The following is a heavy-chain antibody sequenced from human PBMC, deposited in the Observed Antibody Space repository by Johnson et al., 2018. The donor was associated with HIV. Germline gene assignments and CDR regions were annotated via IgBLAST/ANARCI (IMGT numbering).Heavy chain of an antibody. J-gene: IGHJ3*01. CDR2: IKQDGSEK. D-gene: IGHD2-15*01. V-gene: IGHV3-7*01. CDR3: ARAGGYCSGGRCYGQPPGGPNDAFDL. Sequence: EVQLVESGGGLVQPGGSLRLSCAASGFTFSSYWMSWVRQAPGKGLEWVANIKQDGSEKYYVDSVKGRFTISRDNAKNSLYLQMNSLRAEDTAVYYCARAGGYCSGGRCYGQPPGGPNDAFDLWGQGTMVTISS. CDR1: GFTFSSYW.